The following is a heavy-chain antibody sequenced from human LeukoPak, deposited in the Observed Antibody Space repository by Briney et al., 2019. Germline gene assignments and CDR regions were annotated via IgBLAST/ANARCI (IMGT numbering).Heavy chain of an antibody. Sequence: SETLSLTCAVYGGSFSSYYWNWIRQPPGKGLEWIGEINHSGSTNYNPSLKSRVTISVDTSKNQFSLKLSSVTAADTAVYYCARAYAKPFDYWGQGTLVTVSS. J-gene: IGHJ4*02. V-gene: IGHV4-34*01. CDR1: GGSFSSYY. CDR3: ARAYAKPFDY. CDR2: INHSGST.